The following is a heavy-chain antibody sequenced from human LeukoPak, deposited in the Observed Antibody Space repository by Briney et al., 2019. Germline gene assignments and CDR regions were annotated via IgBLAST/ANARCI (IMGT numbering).Heavy chain of an antibody. Sequence: PSETLSLTCTVSGGSISSGGYYWSWIRQPAGKGLEWIGRIYTSGSTNYNPSLKSRVTMSVDTSKNQFSLKLSSVTAADTAVYYCARTSGYGDDFDYWGQGTLVTVSS. CDR3: ARTSGYGDDFDY. J-gene: IGHJ4*02. CDR2: IYTSGST. CDR1: GGSISSGGYY. D-gene: IGHD4-17*01. V-gene: IGHV4-61*02.